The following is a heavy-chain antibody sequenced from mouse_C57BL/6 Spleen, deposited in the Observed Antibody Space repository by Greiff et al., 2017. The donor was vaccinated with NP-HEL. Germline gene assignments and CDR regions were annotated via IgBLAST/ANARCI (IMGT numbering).Heavy chain of an antibody. Sequence: LVESGAELVKPGASVKISCKASGYAFSSYWMNWVKQRPGKGLEWIGQIYPGDGDTNYNGKFKGKATLTADKSSSTAYMQLSSLTSEDSAVYFCARSDYGSNWYFDVWGTGTTVTVSS. V-gene: IGHV1-80*01. CDR2: IYPGDGDT. D-gene: IGHD1-1*01. CDR1: GYAFSSYW. CDR3: ARSDYGSNWYFDV. J-gene: IGHJ1*03.